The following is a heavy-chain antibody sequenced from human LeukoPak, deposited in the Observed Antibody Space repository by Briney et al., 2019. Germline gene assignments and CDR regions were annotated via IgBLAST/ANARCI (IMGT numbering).Heavy chain of an antibody. D-gene: IGHD3-22*01. J-gene: IGHJ3*02. CDR1: GSTVSSNY. CDR2: IYIGGST. CDR3: ARAVTHYYDSSHAFDI. V-gene: IGHV3-66*02. Sequence: GGSLRLSCAASGSTVSSNYMSWGRQAPGKGLEWVSVIYIGGSTYYADSVKGRLTISRDNSNNTLYLQMNSLRAEDTSVYYCARAVTHYYDSSHAFDIWGQGTMVTVSS.